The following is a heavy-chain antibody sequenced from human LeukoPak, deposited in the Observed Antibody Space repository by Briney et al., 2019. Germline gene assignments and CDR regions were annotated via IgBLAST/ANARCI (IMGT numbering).Heavy chain of an antibody. V-gene: IGHV3-7*01. CDR1: GFTFSSYW. Sequence: GGSLRLSCAASGFTFSSYWMSWVRQAPGKGLEWVANIKQDGSEKYYVDSVKGRFTISRDNAKNSLYLQMNSLRAEDTAVYYCARVRRYSSGWYDYFDYWGQGTLVTVSS. CDR3: ARVRRYSSGWYDYFDY. CDR2: IKQDGSEK. D-gene: IGHD6-19*01. J-gene: IGHJ4*02.